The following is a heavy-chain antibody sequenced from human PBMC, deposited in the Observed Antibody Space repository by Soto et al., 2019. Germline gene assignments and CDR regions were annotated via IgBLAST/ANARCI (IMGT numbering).Heavy chain of an antibody. J-gene: IGHJ2*01. CDR3: ARPDYYDSSGAGYFDL. D-gene: IGHD3-22*01. CDR1: GGSISSSSYY. CDR2: IYYSGST. Sequence: QLQLQESGPGLVKPSETLSLTCTVSGGSISSSSYYWGWIRQPPGKGLEWIGSIYYSGSTYYNPSLKSRVTISVDTSTNQFSLKLSSVTAADTAVYYCARPDYYDSSGAGYFDLWGRGTLVTVSS. V-gene: IGHV4-39*01.